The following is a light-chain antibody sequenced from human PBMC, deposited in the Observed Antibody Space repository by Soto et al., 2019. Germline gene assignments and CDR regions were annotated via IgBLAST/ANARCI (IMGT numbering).Light chain of an antibody. J-gene: IGKJ1*01. CDR3: QQYYTSSWT. Sequence: DIQMTQSPSTLPASVGDRVTITCRASQTVGTWLAWYQQKPGKAPKVLIYQASSLESGVPSRFSGSGSGTEFTLTISSLQPDDFATYYCQQYYTSSWTFGQGTKVEI. V-gene: IGKV1-5*03. CDR1: QTVGTW. CDR2: QAS.